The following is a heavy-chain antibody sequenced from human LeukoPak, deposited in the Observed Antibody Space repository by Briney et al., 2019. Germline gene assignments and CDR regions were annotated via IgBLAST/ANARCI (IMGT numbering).Heavy chain of an antibody. CDR2: IWYGGSNK. J-gene: IGHJ4*02. D-gene: IGHD5-18*01. CDR3: AKEDTAMVN. V-gene: IGHV3-30*18. Sequence: PGRSLRLSCAASGFTFSSYGMHWVRQAPGKGLEWVAVIWYGGSNKYYADSVKGRFTISRGNSKNTLYLQMNSLRAEDTAVYYCAKEDTAMVNWGQGTLVTVSS. CDR1: GFTFSSYG.